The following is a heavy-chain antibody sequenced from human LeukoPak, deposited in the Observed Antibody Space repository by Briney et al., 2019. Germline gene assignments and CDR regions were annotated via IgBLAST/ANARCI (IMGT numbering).Heavy chain of an antibody. V-gene: IGHV4-59*12. CDR1: AGSISSYY. J-gene: IGHJ4*02. CDR2: IYYSGST. Sequence: KTSETLSLTCTVSAGSISSYYWSWIRQPPGKGLEWIGYIYYSGSTNYNPSLKSRVTISVDTSKNQFSLKLSSVTAADTAVYYCARDPAATGFDCWGQGTLVTVSS. CDR3: ARDPAATGFDC. D-gene: IGHD2-2*01.